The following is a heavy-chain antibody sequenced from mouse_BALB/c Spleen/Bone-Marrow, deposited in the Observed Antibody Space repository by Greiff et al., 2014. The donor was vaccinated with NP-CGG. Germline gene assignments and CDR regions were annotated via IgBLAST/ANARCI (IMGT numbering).Heavy chain of an antibody. J-gene: IGHJ3*01. V-gene: IGHV1-69*02. CDR3: TRREGNYAFAY. D-gene: IGHD2-1*01. CDR2: IYPSDSYT. CDR1: GYTFTSYW. Sequence: QVQLQQSGAELVRPGALVKLSCKASGYTFTSYWINWVKQRPGQGLEWIGNIYPSDSYTNYNQKFKDKATLTVDKSSSTAYMQLSSPTSEDSAVYYCTRREGNYAFAYWGQGTLVTVSA.